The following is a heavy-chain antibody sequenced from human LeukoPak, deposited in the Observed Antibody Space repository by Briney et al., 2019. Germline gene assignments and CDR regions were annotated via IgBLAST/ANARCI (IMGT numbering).Heavy chain of an antibody. D-gene: IGHD2-2*02. CDR2: IYHGGNT. J-gene: IGHJ4*02. CDR3: ARCTSTSCYNFDY. V-gene: IGHV4-59*08. Sequence: ASETLSLTCAVSGGSIISYYWGWIRQTPGRGLEWIGFIYHGGNTKYNPALKSRVTISLDTSKNQFSLKLNSVTAADTAVYYCARCTSTSCYNFDYWGQGTLVTVSS. CDR1: GGSIISYY.